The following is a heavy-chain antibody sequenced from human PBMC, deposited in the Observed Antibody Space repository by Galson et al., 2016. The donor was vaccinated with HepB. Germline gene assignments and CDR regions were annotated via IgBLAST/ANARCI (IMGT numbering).Heavy chain of an antibody. CDR3: ARDNAWFGERKFYYYYGLDV. J-gene: IGHJ6*02. Sequence: SLRLSCAASGFTFSSYGIHWVRQAPGKGLEWVAVIWYAGSNKNYADSVKGRFTISRDNSNNTLYLQMNSLRAEDTAVYYCARDNAWFGERKFYYYYGLDVWGQGTTVTVSS. CDR1: GFTFSSYG. D-gene: IGHD3-10*01. CDR2: IWYAGSNK. V-gene: IGHV3-33*01.